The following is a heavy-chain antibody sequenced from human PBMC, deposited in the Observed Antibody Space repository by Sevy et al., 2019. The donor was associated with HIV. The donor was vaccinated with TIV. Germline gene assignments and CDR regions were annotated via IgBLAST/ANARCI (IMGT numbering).Heavy chain of an antibody. J-gene: IGHJ3*02. CDR2: IKSKTDGVTT. CDR3: TTDILRVVWRWLQSDAFDI. CDR1: GFTFSNAW. D-gene: IGHD2-15*01. V-gene: IGHV3-15*01. Sequence: GGSLRLSCAASGFTFSNAWMSWVRQAPGKGLEWVGRIKSKTDGVTTDYAAPVKGRFTISRDDSKNTLYLQMNSLKTEDTAVYYCTTDILRVVWRWLQSDAFDIWGQGTMVTVSS.